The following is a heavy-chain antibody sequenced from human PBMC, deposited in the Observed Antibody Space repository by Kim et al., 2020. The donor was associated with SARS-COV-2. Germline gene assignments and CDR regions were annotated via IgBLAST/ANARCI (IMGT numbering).Heavy chain of an antibody. D-gene: IGHD3-16*02. V-gene: IGHV4-39*07. J-gene: IGHJ5*02. CDR2: IYYSGST. CDR3: ARDRFYDYVWGSYRHPGVGWFDP. CDR1: GGSISSSSYY. Sequence: SETLSLTCTVSGGSISSSSYYWGWIRHPPGKGLEWIGSIYYSGSTYYNPSLKSRVTISVDTSKNQFSLKLSSVTAADTAVYYCARDRFYDYVWGSYRHPGVGWFDPWGQGTLVTVSS.